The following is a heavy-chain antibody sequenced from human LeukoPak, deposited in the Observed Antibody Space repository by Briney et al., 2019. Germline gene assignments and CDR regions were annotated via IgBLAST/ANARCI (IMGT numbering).Heavy chain of an antibody. J-gene: IGHJ4*02. D-gene: IGHD5-18*01. CDR3: AGPLQLWAPFDY. CDR2: IYSGGST. Sequence: QSGGSLRLSCAASGFTFSSYWMSWVRQAPGKGLEWVSVIYSGGSTYYADSVKGRFTISRDNAKNSLYLQMNSLRAEDTAVYYCAGPLQLWAPFDYWGQGTLVTVSS. CDR1: GFTFSSYW. V-gene: IGHV3-66*04.